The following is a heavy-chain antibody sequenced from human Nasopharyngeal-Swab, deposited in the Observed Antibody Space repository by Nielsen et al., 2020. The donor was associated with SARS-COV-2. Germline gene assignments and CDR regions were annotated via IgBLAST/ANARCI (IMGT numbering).Heavy chain of an antibody. CDR3: VKGWRSISFDY. J-gene: IGHJ4*01. V-gene: IGHV3-48*01. D-gene: IGHD5-24*01. Sequence: GESLKISCAASGFTLSTYSMNWVRQVPGKGLEWVAHIGTSSTPIYYADSVRGRFSISRDNAKNSLSLLMCTLRGEDTAVYYCVKGWRSISFDYWGQGARVTVSA. CDR2: IGTSSTPI. CDR1: GFTLSTYS.